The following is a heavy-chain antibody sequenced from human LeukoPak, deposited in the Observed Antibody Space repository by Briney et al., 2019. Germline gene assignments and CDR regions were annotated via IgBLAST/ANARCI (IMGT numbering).Heavy chain of an antibody. CDR1: GGSISSGSYY. J-gene: IGHJ4*02. D-gene: IGHD4-11*01. CDR2: IYTSGST. CDR3: ARTIGGFWSNYVY. V-gene: IGHV4-61*02. Sequence: SQTLSLTCTVSGGSISSGSYYWSWIRQPAGKGLEWIGRIYTSGSTNYNPSLKSRVTISVDTSKNQFSLKLSSVTAADTAVYYCARTIGGFWSNYVYWRQGTLVTVSS.